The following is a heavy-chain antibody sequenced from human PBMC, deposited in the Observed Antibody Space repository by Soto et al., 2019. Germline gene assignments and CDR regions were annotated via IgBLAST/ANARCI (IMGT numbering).Heavy chain of an antibody. D-gene: IGHD2-8*01. J-gene: IGHJ5*02. CDR2: ISAYNGNT. V-gene: IGHV1-18*01. CDR3: ARDPLPYCTNGVCYFDP. CDR1: GYTFTSYG. Sequence: ASVKVSCKASGYTFTSYGISWVRQAPGQGLEWTGWISAYNGNTNYAQKLQGRVTMTTDTSTSTAYMEPRSLRSDDTAVYYCARDPLPYCTNGVCYFDPWGQGTLVTVSS.